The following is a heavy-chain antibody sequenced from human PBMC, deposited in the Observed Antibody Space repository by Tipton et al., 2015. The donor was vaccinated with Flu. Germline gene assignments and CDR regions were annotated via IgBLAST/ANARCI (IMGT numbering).Heavy chain of an antibody. V-gene: IGHV4-38-2*02. J-gene: IGHJ5*01. Sequence: TLSLTCTVSDYSISSGYYWGWIRQPPGKGLEWIGCISHSGRTYYNPSLKSRITITVDRPKNHFSLRLTSVTAADTAVYYCARRDYSNYVSEPKSWFDSWGQGTLVTVSS. CDR1: DYSISSGYY. D-gene: IGHD4-11*01. CDR3: ARRDYSNYVSEPKSWFDS. CDR2: ISHSGRT.